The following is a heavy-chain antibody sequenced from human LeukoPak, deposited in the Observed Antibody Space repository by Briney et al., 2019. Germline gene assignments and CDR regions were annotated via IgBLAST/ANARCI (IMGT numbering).Heavy chain of an antibody. V-gene: IGHV1-18*04. CDR3: ARIGVAGPAAKSLHPYYYHYGMDV. D-gene: IGHD2-2*01. Sequence: ASVKVSCKASGYTFTSYGISWVRQAPGQGLEWMGWISAYNGNTNYAQKLQGRVTMTTDTSTSTAYMELRSLRPDDTAVYYCARIGVAGPAAKSLHPYYYHYGMDVWGKGTTVTASS. CDR1: GYTFTSYG. CDR2: ISAYNGNT. J-gene: IGHJ6*04.